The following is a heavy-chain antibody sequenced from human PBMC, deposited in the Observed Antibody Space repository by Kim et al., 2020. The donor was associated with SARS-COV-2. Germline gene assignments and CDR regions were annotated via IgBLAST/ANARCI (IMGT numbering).Heavy chain of an antibody. CDR3: ARAVTGRIDAFDL. CDR2: IKQDGTRE. Sequence: GGSLRLSCVASGFTIDIFTFGSYWMTWVRQAPGKGLEWVANIKQDGTREYYVDSMKGRFTISRDNAHNTLYLRVTSLRTDDTAMYYCARAVTGRIDAFDLWGQGTMVSVSS. J-gene: IGHJ3*01. D-gene: IGHD6-19*01. CDR1: GFTIDIFTFGSYW. V-gene: IGHV3-7*03.